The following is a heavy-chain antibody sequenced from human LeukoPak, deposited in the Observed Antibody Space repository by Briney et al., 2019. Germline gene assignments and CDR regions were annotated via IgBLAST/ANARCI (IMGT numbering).Heavy chain of an antibody. V-gene: IGHV3-53*01. CDR1: GFTVSGNY. CDR3: ARRAGGYSHSYDY. D-gene: IGHD4-23*01. CDR2: IYSGGTT. J-gene: IGHJ4*02. Sequence: GGSLRLSCAVSGFTVSGNYMSWVRQAPGKGLEWVSLIYSGGTTYHADSVKGRFTISRDNSKNTLYLQMNSLRAEDTAVYYCARRAGGYSHSYDYWGQGILVTVSS.